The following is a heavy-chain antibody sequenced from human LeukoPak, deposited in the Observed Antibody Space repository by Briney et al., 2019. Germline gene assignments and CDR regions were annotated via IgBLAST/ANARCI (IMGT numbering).Heavy chain of an antibody. CDR3: ATPEEGDWSLDY. V-gene: IGHV1-46*01. J-gene: IGHJ4*02. Sequence: ASVKVSCKASGYTFSSYGISWVRQAPGQGLEWMGIINPSGGSTSYAQKFQGRVTMTRDTSTSTVYMELSSLRSEDTAVYYCATPEEGDWSLDYWGQGTLVTVSS. D-gene: IGHD3/OR15-3a*01. CDR2: INPSGGST. CDR1: GYTFSSYG.